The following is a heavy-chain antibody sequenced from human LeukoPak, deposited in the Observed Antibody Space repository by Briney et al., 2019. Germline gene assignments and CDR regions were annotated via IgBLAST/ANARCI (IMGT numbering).Heavy chain of an antibody. J-gene: IGHJ4*02. Sequence: GESLKISCHGSGYRFTGYWIAWVRQVPGEGLGWVGIIYPGASDVRYRPSFQGQVTISADKSTGTAYLRWSSLKASDTAMYYCARFYGTVVTAIRGDYYFDYWGQGALATVSS. D-gene: IGHD2-21*02. V-gene: IGHV5-51*01. CDR1: GYRFTGYW. CDR3: ARFYGTVVTAIRGDYYFDY. CDR2: IYPGASDV.